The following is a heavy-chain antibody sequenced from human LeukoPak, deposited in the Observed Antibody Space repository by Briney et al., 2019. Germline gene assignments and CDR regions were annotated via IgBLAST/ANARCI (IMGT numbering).Heavy chain of an antibody. D-gene: IGHD6-19*01. Sequence: GGSLRLSCAASGFTFSNYSMNWVRQAPGKGLEWVSYIGSSGSTKYYADSVKGRFAISRDNPKNSLYLQMNSLRAEDTAVYYCARAEPWLEIDYWGQGTLVTVSS. CDR1: GFTFSNYS. J-gene: IGHJ4*02. CDR2: IGSSGSTK. CDR3: ARAEPWLEIDY. V-gene: IGHV3-48*01.